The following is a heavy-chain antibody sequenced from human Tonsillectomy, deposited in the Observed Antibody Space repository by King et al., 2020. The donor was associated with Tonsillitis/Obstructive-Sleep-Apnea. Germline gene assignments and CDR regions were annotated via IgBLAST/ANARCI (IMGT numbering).Heavy chain of an antibody. Sequence: VQLVESGGGLVQPGGSLRLSGAASVFTFSSYSMNWVVQAPGNGLEWVSYISSISGTIYVADSVKGRFTISRDNAKNSLYLQMNSLRDEDTAVYYFARDRLNDYIWGSYRYTYFDYWGQGTLVTVSS. CDR1: VFTFSSYS. CDR2: ISSISGTI. V-gene: IGHV3-48*02. J-gene: IGHJ4*02. CDR3: ARDRLNDYIWGSYRYTYFDY. D-gene: IGHD3-16*02.